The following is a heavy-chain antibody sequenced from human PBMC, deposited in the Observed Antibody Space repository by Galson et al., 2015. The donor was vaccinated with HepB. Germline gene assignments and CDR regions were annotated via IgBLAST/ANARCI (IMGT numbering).Heavy chain of an antibody. CDR2: INYDGSGT. V-gene: IGHV3-74*01. J-gene: IGHJ4*02. CDR1: GFTFSNYW. D-gene: IGHD2-2*01. CDR3: ARSGQQLHAADY. Sequence: SLRLSCAASGFTFSNYWMSWVRQTPGKGLVWVAHINYDGSGTCYADSVKGRFTISRDNAKNSLYLQMNSLRADDTGVYFCARSGQQLHAADYWGQGTLVTVSS.